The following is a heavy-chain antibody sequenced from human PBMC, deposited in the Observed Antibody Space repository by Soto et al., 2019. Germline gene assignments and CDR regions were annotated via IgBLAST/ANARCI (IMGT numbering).Heavy chain of an antibody. J-gene: IGHJ5*02. V-gene: IGHV5-10-1*01. Sequence: PGESLKISCKGSGYSFTSYWISWVRQMPGKGLEWMGRIDPSDFYTNYSPSFQGHVTISADKSISTAYLQWSSLKASDTAMYYCARFYSYGHRDNWFDPWGQGTLVTVSS. D-gene: IGHD5-18*01. CDR1: GYSFTSYW. CDR3: ARFYSYGHRDNWFDP. CDR2: IDPSDFYT.